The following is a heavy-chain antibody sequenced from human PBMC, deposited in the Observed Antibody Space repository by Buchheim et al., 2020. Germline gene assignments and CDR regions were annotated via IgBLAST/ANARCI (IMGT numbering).Heavy chain of an antibody. J-gene: IGHJ4*02. D-gene: IGHD3-22*01. CDR2: ISYDGSNK. CDR1: GFTFSSYG. CDR3: AKDHFGYDSSGYYDY. Sequence: QVQLVESGGGVVQPGRSLRLSCAASGFTFSSYGMHWVRQAPGKGLEWVAVISYDGSNKYYADSVKGRFTISRDNSKNTLYLQMNSLRAEETAVYYCAKDHFGYDSSGYYDYWGQGTL. V-gene: IGHV3-30*18.